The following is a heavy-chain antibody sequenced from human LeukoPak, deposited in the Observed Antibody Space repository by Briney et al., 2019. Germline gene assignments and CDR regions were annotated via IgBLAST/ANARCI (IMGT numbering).Heavy chain of an antibody. D-gene: IGHD2-21*01. J-gene: IGHJ4*02. CDR2: INAGNGDT. CDR1: GYTFTRYV. Sequence: ASVKVSCKASGYTFTRYVVHWVRQAPGQRPEWMGWINAGNGDTKYSQNLQDRVTITRDTSANTAYMELSSLTSEDTALYYCARDDCGDTCYPGGYWGQGTLVTVSS. CDR3: ARDDCGDTCYPGGY. V-gene: IGHV1-3*01.